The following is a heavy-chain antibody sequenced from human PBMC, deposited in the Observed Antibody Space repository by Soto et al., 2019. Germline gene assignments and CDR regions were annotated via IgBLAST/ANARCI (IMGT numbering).Heavy chain of an antibody. J-gene: IGHJ3*02. CDR1: GFTFDDYA. V-gene: IGHV3-9*01. CDR3: AKDILRGSSGYDAFDI. CDR2: ISWNSGSI. D-gene: IGHD6-6*01. Sequence: GGSLRLSCAASGFTFDDYAMHWVRQAPGKGLEWVSGISWNSGSIGYADSVKGRFTISRDNAKNSLYLQMNSLRAEDTALYYCAKDILRGSSGYDAFDIWGQGTMVTVSS.